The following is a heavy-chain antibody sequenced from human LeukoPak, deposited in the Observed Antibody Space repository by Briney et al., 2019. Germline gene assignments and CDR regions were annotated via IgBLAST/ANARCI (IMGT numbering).Heavy chain of an antibody. J-gene: IGHJ4*02. V-gene: IGHV3-48*01. CDR1: GFTFSSYS. D-gene: IGHD6-13*01. CDR3: ASLEQLGFDY. Sequence: TGGPLRLSCAASGFTFSSYSMDWVRQAPGKGLEWVSYISSSSSTIYYADSVKGRFTISRDNARNSLYLQMNSLRAEDTAVYYCASLEQLGFDYWGQGTLVTVFS. CDR2: ISSSSSTI.